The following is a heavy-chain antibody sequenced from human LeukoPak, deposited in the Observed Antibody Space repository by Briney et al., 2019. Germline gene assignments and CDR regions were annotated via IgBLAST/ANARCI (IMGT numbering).Heavy chain of an antibody. D-gene: IGHD2-21*01. CDR3: ARGRFIVGSYY. V-gene: IGHV3-53*01. J-gene: IGHJ4*02. CDR1: GFTVSSNY. Sequence: GGSLRLSCAASGFTVSSNYMSWVRQAPGKGLEWVSVIYSGGSTYYADSVKGRFTISRDNSKNTLYLQMNSLRAEDTAVHYCARGRFIVGSYYWGQGTLVTVSS. CDR2: IYSGGST.